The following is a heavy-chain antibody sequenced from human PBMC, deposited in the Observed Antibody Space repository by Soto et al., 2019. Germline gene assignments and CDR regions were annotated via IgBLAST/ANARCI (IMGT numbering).Heavy chain of an antibody. D-gene: IGHD2-15*01. Sequence: GSLRLSCAASGFTFSSYAMHWVRQAPGKGLEWVAVISYDGSNKYYADSVKGRFTISRDNSKNTLYLQMNSLRAEDTAVYYCAREIVVVVAATSYWGQGTLVTVSS. CDR3: AREIVVVVAATSY. V-gene: IGHV3-30-3*01. CDR2: ISYDGSNK. CDR1: GFTFSSYA. J-gene: IGHJ4*02.